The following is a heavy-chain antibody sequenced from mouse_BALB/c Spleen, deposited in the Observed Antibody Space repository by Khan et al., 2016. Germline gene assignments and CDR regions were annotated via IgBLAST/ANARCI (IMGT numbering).Heavy chain of an antibody. CDR3: TRPFAY. CDR2: IRLQSNNYAT. V-gene: IGHV6-6*02. J-gene: IGHJ3*01. Sequence: EVQLQESGGGLVQPGGSMKLSCVASGFTFSNYWMNWVRQFPEKGLEWIAEIRLQSNNYATHYAESVKGRFTISRDDSKSSVYLQMNNLRPEDTSIYYCTRPFAYWGQGTLVTVSA. CDR1: GFTFSNYW.